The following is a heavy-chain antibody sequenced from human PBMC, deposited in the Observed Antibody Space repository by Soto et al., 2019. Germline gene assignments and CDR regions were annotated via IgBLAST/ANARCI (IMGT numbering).Heavy chain of an antibody. J-gene: IGHJ5*02. D-gene: IGHD6-13*01. Sequence: XETLSLTCTVSGSSINDFYWSWIRQTPGKGLEWVGFMYYSETTKYNPSLKGRVNMSLDTSKNQVSLHLESVTAADTAVYYCARANSSTWYKLEYKWFDHWGQGTQVTVSS. CDR2: MYYSETT. CDR1: GSSINDFY. V-gene: IGHV4-59*01. CDR3: ARANSSTWYKLEYKWFDH.